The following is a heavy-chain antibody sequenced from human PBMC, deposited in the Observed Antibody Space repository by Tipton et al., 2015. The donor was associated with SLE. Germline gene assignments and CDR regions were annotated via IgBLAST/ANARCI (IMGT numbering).Heavy chain of an antibody. CDR3: AREYYDSTPRAFDI. Sequence: QLVQSGAEVKKPGSSVKVSCKASGGTFSSYTISWVRQAPGQGLEWMGRIIPILAIANYAQKFQGRVTITADKSTNTAYMELTSLRSEDTAVYYCAREYYDSTPRAFDIWGQGTMVTVSS. CDR2: IIPILAIA. CDR1: GGTFSSYT. J-gene: IGHJ3*02. V-gene: IGHV1-69*09. D-gene: IGHD3-22*01.